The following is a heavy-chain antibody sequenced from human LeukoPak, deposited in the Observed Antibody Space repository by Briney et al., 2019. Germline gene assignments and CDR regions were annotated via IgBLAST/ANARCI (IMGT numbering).Heavy chain of an antibody. D-gene: IGHD5-18*01. CDR3: ARHIRGYSYGPFDY. Sequence: SRTLSLTCTVSGGSISSYYWSWIRQPPGKGLEWIGYIYYSGSTNYTPSLKSRVTISVDTSKNQFSLKLTSVTAADTAVYYCARHIRGYSYGPFDYWGQGSLVTVSS. CDR2: IYYSGST. V-gene: IGHV4-59*08. CDR1: GGSISSYY. J-gene: IGHJ4*02.